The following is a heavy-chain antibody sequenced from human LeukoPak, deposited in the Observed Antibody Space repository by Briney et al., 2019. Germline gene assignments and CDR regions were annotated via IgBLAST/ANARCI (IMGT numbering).Heavy chain of an antibody. CDR1: WFTLRSYS. J-gene: IGHJ6*03. CDR2: ISSSSSYI. Sequence: GGPLRLPRAASWFTLRSYSKNWVRPAPGKGPEWVSSISSSSSYIYYADSVKGRFTISRDNAKNSLYLQMNSLRAEDTAVYYCARGYSSSWHHYYYYMDVWGKGTTVTVSS. V-gene: IGHV3-21*01. D-gene: IGHD6-13*01. CDR3: ARGYSSSWHHYYYYMDV.